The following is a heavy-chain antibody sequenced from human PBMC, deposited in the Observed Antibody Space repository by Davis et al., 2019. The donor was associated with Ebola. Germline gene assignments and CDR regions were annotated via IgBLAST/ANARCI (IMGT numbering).Heavy chain of an antibody. J-gene: IGHJ4*02. Sequence: SVKVSCKASGGTFSSYAISWVRQAPGQGLEWMGGIIPIFGTANYAQKFQGRVTMTRNTSISTAYMELSSLRPEDTAVYYCARAVRYSAVVYRSSRKYYFDYWGQGTLVTVSS. CDR2: IIPIFGTA. V-gene: IGHV1-69*05. CDR1: GGTFSSYA. CDR3: ARAVRYSAVVYRSSRKYYFDY. D-gene: IGHD3-22*01.